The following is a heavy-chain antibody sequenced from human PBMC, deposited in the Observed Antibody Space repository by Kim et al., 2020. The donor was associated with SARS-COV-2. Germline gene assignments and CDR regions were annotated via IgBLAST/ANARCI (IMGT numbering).Heavy chain of an antibody. V-gene: IGHV1-18*01. Sequence: ASVKVSCRASGYTFRSYGISWVRQAPGQGLEWMGWIRAHYGDATYAQKFQGRIIVTTDTSTNTAYMALRSLTSDDTAVYYCARLERVGGGFYFAYWGQGTLVTVSS. CDR3: ARLERVGGGFYFAY. CDR1: GYTFRSYG. CDR2: IRAHYGDA. J-gene: IGHJ4*02. D-gene: IGHD1-1*01.